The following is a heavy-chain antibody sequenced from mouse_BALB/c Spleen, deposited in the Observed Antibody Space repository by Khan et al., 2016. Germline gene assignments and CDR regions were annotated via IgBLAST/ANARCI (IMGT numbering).Heavy chain of an antibody. CDR1: GYSITSGYG. CDR2: ISYSGST. CDR3: ARTARIKY. V-gene: IGHV3-1*02. Sequence: VQLKESGPGLVKPSQSLSLTCTVTGYSITSGYGWHWIRQFPGNKLEWMGYISYSGSTNYNPSLTSRISITRDTSKNQFFLQLNSVTTEDTATYYCARTARIKYWGQGTTLTVSS. J-gene: IGHJ2*01. D-gene: IGHD1-2*01.